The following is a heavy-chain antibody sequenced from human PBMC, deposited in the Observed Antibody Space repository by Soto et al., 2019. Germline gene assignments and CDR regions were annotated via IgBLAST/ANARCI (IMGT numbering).Heavy chain of an antibody. CDR3: AKSMHYDFWSGYSRAFDI. J-gene: IGHJ3*02. V-gene: IGHV3-23*01. Sequence: EVQLLESGGGLVQPGGSLRLACAASGFTFSTYGMTWVRQSPGKGLEWVSATSGSGTSTYYADSVRGRFTISRDNSENTLYLQMYSLRVEDTAVYYCAKSMHYDFWSGYSRAFDIWGQGTMVTVSS. D-gene: IGHD3-3*01. CDR2: TSGSGTST. CDR1: GFTFSTYG.